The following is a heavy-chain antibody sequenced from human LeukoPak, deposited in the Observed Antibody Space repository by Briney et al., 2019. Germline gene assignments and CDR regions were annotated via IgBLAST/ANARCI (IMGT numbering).Heavy chain of an antibody. V-gene: IGHV3-48*03. J-gene: IGHJ4*02. D-gene: IGHD6-13*01. CDR2: ISSSASSI. CDR1: GFTFKSFD. CDR3: ARGTRSTSWTRGYFEY. Sequence: PGGSLRLSCADSGFTFKSFDFNWVRQAPGKGLEWISYISSSASSIHYTDSVRGRFTVSRDNAKRSLYLQMNSLRAEDTAIYYCARGTRSTSWTRGYFEYWGQGILVTVSS.